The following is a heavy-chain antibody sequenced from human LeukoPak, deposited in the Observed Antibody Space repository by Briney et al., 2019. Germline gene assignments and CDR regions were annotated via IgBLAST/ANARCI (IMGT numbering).Heavy chain of an antibody. J-gene: IGHJ6*02. V-gene: IGHV4-30-4*01. CDR1: GGSISSGEYY. CDR2: IYHSGST. CDR3: ARVAKGDDGRYFDLSYGMDV. D-gene: IGHD3-9*01. Sequence: PSQTLSLTCTVSGGSISSGEYYWTWIRQPPGKGLEWIGYIYHSGSTYYNPSLKSRVTISIDTSKKQFSLKLSSVTAADTAVYYCARVAKGDDGRYFDLSYGMDVWGQGTTVTVSS.